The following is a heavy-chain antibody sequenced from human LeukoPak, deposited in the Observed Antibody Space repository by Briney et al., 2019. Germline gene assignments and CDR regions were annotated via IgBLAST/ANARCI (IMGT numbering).Heavy chain of an antibody. CDR2: INPNSGGA. CDR3: ARGSAEREWFDL. CDR1: GYIFTGYF. J-gene: IGHJ5*02. Sequence: ASVRVSCKASGYIFTGYFMNWVRQAPGQGLEWMGWINPNSGGANYAQKFQGRVTMTRDTSISTAYMELSSLTSDDTAVYYGARGSAEREWFDLWGQGTLVTVSS. V-gene: IGHV1-2*02. D-gene: IGHD1-1*01.